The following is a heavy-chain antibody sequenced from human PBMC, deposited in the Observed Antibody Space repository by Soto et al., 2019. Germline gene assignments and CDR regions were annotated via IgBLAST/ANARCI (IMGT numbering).Heavy chain of an antibody. D-gene: IGHD5-12*01. CDR3: ARHPQRDGYNLLGSDY. V-gene: IGHV5-51*01. J-gene: IGHJ4*02. CDR2: IYPGDSDT. Sequence: GESLKISCKGSGYSFTSYWIGWVRQMPGKGLEWMGIIYPGDSDTRYSPSFQGQVTISADKSISTAYLQWSSLKASDTAMYYCARHPQRDGYNLLGSDYWGQGTLVTVSS. CDR1: GYSFTSYW.